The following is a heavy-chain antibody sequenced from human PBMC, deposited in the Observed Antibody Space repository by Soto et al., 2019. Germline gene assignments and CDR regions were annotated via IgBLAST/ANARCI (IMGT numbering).Heavy chain of an antibody. Sequence: QVQLVESGGGVVQPGTSLRLSCVGSGFTFRSYVIHWVRQAPGKGLEWVALTSYDGSNNVSGYSVKGRFTISRDNSRNTGVLQVDSPILEYAAVYYGARWGTTGGLDDWGQGTLVSVSS. V-gene: IGHV3-33*05. CDR2: TSYDGSNN. D-gene: IGHD3-16*01. CDR3: ARWGTTGGLDD. J-gene: IGHJ4*02. CDR1: GFTFRSYV.